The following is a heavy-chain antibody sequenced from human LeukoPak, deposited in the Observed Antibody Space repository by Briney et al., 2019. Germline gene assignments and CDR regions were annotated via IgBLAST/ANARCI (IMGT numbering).Heavy chain of an antibody. V-gene: IGHV1-2*02. CDR1: GYTFTGYY. CDR2: INPNSGGT. CDR3: ARGPGLDIVLVTWDY. D-gene: IGHD2-2*01. J-gene: IGHJ4*02. Sequence: ASVKVSCKASGYTFTGYYMHWVRQAPGQGLEWMGWINPNSGGTNYAQKLQGRVTMTTDTSTSTAYMELRSLRSDDTAVYYCARGPGLDIVLVTWDYWGQGTLVTVSS.